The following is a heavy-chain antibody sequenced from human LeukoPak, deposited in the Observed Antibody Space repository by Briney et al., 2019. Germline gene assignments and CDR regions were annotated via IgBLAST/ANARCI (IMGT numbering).Heavy chain of an antibody. D-gene: IGHD6-13*01. J-gene: IGHJ4*02. CDR2: ISAYNGNT. Sequence: ASVKVSCKASGYTFTSYGISWVRQAPGPGLEWMGWISAYNGNTNYAQKLQGRVTMTTDTSTSTAYMELRSLRSDDTAVYYCARESPTLYSSSSEFDYWGQGTLVTVSS. CDR3: ARESPTLYSSSSEFDY. V-gene: IGHV1-18*01. CDR1: GYTFTSYG.